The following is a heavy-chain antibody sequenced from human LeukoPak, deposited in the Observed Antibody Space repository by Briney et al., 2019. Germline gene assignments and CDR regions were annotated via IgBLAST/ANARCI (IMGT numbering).Heavy chain of an antibody. CDR2: IYTSGST. Sequence: SQTLSLTCTVSGGSISSGSYNWSWIRQPAGKGLEWIGRIYTSGSTNYNPSLKSRVTISVDTSKNQFSLKLSSVTAADTAVYYCARATGYFDYWGQGTLDTVSS. CDR3: ARATGYFDY. J-gene: IGHJ4*02. CDR1: GGSISSGSYN. V-gene: IGHV4-61*02.